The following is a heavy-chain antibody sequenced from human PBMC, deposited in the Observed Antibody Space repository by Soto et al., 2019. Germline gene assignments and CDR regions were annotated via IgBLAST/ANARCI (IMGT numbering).Heavy chain of an antibody. CDR2: IYHRGTT. CDR1: GGSISSYY. J-gene: IGHJ4*02. CDR3: ARAIRRGGGFDY. Sequence: QVQLQESGPGLVKPSETLSLTCTVSGGSISSYYWSWIRQPPGKGLEWIGYIYHRGTTNYSPSIKSRVTISADMSKTQSSLKLSSVTAADTAVYYCARAIRRGGGFDYWGQGTLVTVSS. D-gene: IGHD3-10*01. V-gene: IGHV4-59*01.